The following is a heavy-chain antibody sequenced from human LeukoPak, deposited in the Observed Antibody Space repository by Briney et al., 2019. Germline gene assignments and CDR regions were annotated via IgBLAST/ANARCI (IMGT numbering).Heavy chain of an antibody. CDR1: GYTFTSYG. J-gene: IGHJ3*02. V-gene: IGHV1-18*01. CDR2: ISAYNGNT. Sequence: GASVKVSCKASGYTFTSYGISWVRQAPGQGLEWMGWISAYNGNTNYAQKLQGRVTMTKDTSTSTAYMELRSLRSDDTPMYYCARNGGDIVVVVDKGDDAFDIWGQGTMVTVSS. D-gene: IGHD2-15*01. CDR3: ARNGGDIVVVVDKGDDAFDI.